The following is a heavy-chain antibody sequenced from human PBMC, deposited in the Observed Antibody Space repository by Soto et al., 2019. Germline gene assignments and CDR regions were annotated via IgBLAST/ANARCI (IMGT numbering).Heavy chain of an antibody. CDR2: IYNGGSN. V-gene: IGHV4-30-4*01. J-gene: IGHJ4*02. Sequence: SETLSLTCTVSGDSVSSVGFHWAWLRRPPGKGLEWIGYIYNGGSNYYRPSLESRMHMSVDATRNHYSLGLTSVTAADKAVYFCARDPVGLDPISYFDYWGQGKLVTVS. D-gene: IGHD3-3*01. CDR3: ARDPVGLDPISYFDY. CDR1: GDSVSSVGFH.